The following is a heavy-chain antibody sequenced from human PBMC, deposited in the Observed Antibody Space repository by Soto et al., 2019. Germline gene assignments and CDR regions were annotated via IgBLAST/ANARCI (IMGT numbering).Heavy chain of an antibody. D-gene: IGHD3-3*01. V-gene: IGHV4-39*01. J-gene: IGHJ6*03. CDR2: IDYSGST. CDR1: GGSINSSPYY. Sequence: QLQLQESGPGLVKPSETLSLTCTVSGGSINSSPYYWGWIRQPPGKGLEWIGSIDYSGSTYYNPSLKSRVTISVDTSKKQFSLKLSSVTAADTAVYYCARQYRDSWSGSHYYYMDVWGKGTTVTVSS. CDR3: ARQYRDSWSGSHYYYMDV.